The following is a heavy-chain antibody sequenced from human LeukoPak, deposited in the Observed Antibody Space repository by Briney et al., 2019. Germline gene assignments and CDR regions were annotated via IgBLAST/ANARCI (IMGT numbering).Heavy chain of an antibody. CDR2: ISYDGSNK. CDR3: ARVRGYDILTGIDY. Sequence: GGSLRLSCAASGFTFSSYSMNWVRQAPGKGLEWVAVISYDGSNKYYADSVKGRFTISRDNSKNTLYLQMNSLRAEDTAVYYCARVRGYDILTGIDYWGQGTLVTVSS. V-gene: IGHV3-30*03. CDR1: GFTFSSYS. J-gene: IGHJ4*02. D-gene: IGHD3-9*01.